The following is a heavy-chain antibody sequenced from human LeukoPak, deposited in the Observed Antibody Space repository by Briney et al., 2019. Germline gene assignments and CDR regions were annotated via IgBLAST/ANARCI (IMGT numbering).Heavy chain of an antibody. D-gene: IGHD1-7*01. CDR3: ARAILYNWNYNYFDY. V-gene: IGHV1-18*01. J-gene: IGHJ4*02. Sequence: ASVKVSCKASGYTFTSYGISWVRQAPGQGLEWMGWISAYNGNTNYAQKLQGRVTMTTDTSTSTAYTELRSLRSDDTAVYYCARAILYNWNYNYFDYWGQGTLVTVSS. CDR1: GYTFTSYG. CDR2: ISAYNGNT.